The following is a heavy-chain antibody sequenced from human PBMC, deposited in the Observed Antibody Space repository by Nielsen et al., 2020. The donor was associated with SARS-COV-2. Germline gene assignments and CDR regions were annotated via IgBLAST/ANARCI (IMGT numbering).Heavy chain of an antibody. J-gene: IGHJ6*02. V-gene: IGHV4-31*03. CDR1: GGSISSSSYY. D-gene: IGHD3-22*01. Sequence: SETLSLTCTVSGGSISSSSYYWGWIRQPPGKGLEWIGYIYYSGSTYYNPSLKSRVTISVDTSKNQFSLKLSSVTAADTAVYYCARGGNYYDSSGPYYYYGMDVWGQGTTVTVSS. CDR2: IYYSGST. CDR3: ARGGNYYDSSGPYYYYGMDV.